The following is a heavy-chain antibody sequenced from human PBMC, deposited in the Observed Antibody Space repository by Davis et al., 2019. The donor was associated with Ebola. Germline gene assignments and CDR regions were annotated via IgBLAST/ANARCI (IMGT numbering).Heavy chain of an antibody. Sequence: GSLSLSCAASAFTFNAYAMHWIRHAPGKGLEWVSLISGHGGTTYYADSVTGRFTISSENSNNSLYLQMNSQRTEGTALYYCEKRPNDFRISSGMDIWGQGTTVTVSS. V-gene: IGHV3-43*02. CDR2: ISGHGGTT. CDR1: AFTFNAYA. CDR3: EKRPNDFRISSGMDI. J-gene: IGHJ6*02. D-gene: IGHD3-3*01.